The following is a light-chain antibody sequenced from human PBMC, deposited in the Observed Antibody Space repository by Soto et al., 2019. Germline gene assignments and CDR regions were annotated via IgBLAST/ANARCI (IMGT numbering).Light chain of an antibody. CDR3: QQRSNWPPLT. CDR2: DAS. V-gene: IGKV3-11*01. CDR1: QSVSSY. J-gene: IGKJ4*01. Sequence: EIVLTQSPATLSLSPGERATLSCRASQSVSSYLAWYQQKPGQAPRHLIYDASNRATGIPARFSGSGSGTDFPPTISSLEPEDFAVYYCQQRSNWPPLTFGGGTKVEIK.